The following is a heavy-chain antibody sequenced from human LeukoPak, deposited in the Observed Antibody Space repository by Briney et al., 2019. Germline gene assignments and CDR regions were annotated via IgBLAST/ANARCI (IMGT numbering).Heavy chain of an antibody. CDR3: TRRYNYDSSGYYYVRDAFDI. V-gene: IGHV3-23*01. CDR1: GFTFHFYA. Sequence: PGGSLRLSCAASGFTFHFYAMTWVRQAPGKGLEWVSLISDSGGSTHYADSVRARFTISRDNSKNTLYLQMNSLKTEDTAVYYCTRRYNYDSSGYYYVRDAFDIWGQGTMVTVSS. J-gene: IGHJ3*02. CDR2: ISDSGGST. D-gene: IGHD3-22*01.